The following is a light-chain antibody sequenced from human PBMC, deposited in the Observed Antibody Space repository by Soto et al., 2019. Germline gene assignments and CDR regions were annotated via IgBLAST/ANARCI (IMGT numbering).Light chain of an antibody. CDR1: QTLTGH. CDR3: QQYKFYWT. V-gene: IGKV1-5*03. CDR2: EAS. Sequence: DIQMTQSPSTLSASVGDRVTITCRASQTLTGHLAWYQQKPGKAPNLLIYEASSLESGVPSSFRGSGFATEFPLTISSLQPDHFATYCCQQYKFYWTFGQGTKVEIK. J-gene: IGKJ1*01.